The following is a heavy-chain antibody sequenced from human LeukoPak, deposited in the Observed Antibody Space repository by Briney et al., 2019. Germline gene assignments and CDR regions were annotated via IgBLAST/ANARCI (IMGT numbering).Heavy chain of an antibody. CDR1: GGSISSYY. CDR3: ARVDGYTSIDY. V-gene: IGHV4-59*01. J-gene: IGHJ4*02. D-gene: IGHD5-24*01. Sequence: PSETLSLTCTVSGGSISSYYWSWIRQPPGKGLEWIGYIYYSGSTNYNPSLKSRVTISVDTSKNQFSLKLSSVTAADTAVYYCARVDGYTSIDYWGQGTLVTVSS. CDR2: IYYSGST.